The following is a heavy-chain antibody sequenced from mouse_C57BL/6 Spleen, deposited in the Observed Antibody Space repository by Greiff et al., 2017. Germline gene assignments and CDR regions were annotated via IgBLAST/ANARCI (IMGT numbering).Heavy chain of an antibody. Sequence: QVQLQQSGPELVKPGASVKISCKASGYAFSSSWMNWVKQRPGKGLEWIGRIYPGDGDTKSNGKLKGKATLTADKSSSTAYMQLSSLTSEDSAVYFGARAYYYGSSYNYFDYWGQGTTLTVSS. V-gene: IGHV1-82*01. D-gene: IGHD1-1*01. CDR2: IYPGDGDT. CDR3: ARAYYYGSSYNYFDY. CDR1: GYAFSSSW. J-gene: IGHJ2*01.